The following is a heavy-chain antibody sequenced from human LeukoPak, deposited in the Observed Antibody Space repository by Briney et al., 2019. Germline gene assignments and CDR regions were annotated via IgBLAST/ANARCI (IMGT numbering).Heavy chain of an antibody. D-gene: IGHD3-22*01. CDR1: GFNFTTFG. CDR3: ARGSGDSSGYYGPKRGHRAFDI. J-gene: IGHJ3*02. Sequence: QPGGSLRLSCAASGFNFTTFGMHWVRQAPGKGLEWVAFIRYDGSKIYYADSVKGRFTISRDISNNTVYLQMNSLRAEDTAVYYCARGSGDSSGYYGPKRGHRAFDIWGQGTMVTVSS. V-gene: IGHV3-30*02. CDR2: IRYDGSKI.